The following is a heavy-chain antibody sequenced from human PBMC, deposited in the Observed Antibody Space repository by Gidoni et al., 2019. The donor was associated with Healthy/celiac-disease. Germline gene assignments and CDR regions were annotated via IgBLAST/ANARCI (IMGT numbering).Heavy chain of an antibody. Sequence: WAASGFTFSYYSMSWIRQAPGKGLEWVSYISSSGSTIYYADSVKGRFTISRDNAKNSLYLQMNSLRAEDTAVYYCARGADSGFDYWGQGTLVTVSS. J-gene: IGHJ4*02. D-gene: IGHD3-10*01. CDR1: GFTFSYYS. V-gene: IGHV3-11*01. CDR3: ARGADSGFDY. CDR2: ISSSGSTI.